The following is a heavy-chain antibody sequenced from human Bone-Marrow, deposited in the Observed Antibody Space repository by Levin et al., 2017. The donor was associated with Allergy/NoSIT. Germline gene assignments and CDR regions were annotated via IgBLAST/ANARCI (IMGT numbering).Heavy chain of an antibody. D-gene: IGHD6-13*01. J-gene: IGHJ6*02. Sequence: GGSLRLSCAASGFTFSSYSMNWVRQAPGKGLEWVSSISSSSSYIYYADSVKGRFTISRDNAKNSLYLQMNSLRAEDTAVYYCARRLRAAAGTGYYDYGMDGWGQGTTVTVSS. CDR1: GFTFSSYS. CDR3: ARRLRAAAGTGYYDYGMDG. V-gene: IGHV3-21*01. CDR2: ISSSSSYI.